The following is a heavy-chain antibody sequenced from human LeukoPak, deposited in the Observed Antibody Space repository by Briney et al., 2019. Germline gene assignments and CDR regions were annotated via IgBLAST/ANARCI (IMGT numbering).Heavy chain of an antibody. CDR1: GGSISSGGYY. J-gene: IGHJ6*02. D-gene: IGHD3-3*01. Sequence: PSETLSLTCTVSGGSISSGGYYWSWIRQPPGKGLEWIGEISHSGSTNYNPSLKSRVTISVDTSKNQFSLKLSSVTAADTAVYYCARENRNYDFWSGPYYYYYGMDVWGQGTTVTVSS. V-gene: IGHV4-39*07. CDR3: ARENRNYDFWSGPYYYYYGMDV. CDR2: ISHSGST.